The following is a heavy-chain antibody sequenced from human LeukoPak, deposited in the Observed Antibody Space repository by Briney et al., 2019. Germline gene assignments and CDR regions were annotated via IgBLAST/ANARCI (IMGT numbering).Heavy chain of an antibody. D-gene: IGHD2-2*01. CDR3: ATLGYCSSTSCLHFDY. CDR1: GYTFTGYY. J-gene: IGHJ4*02. Sequence: ASVKVSCKASGYTFTGYYMHRVRQAPGQGLEWMGRINPNSGGTNYAQKFQGRVTMTRDTSISTAYMELSRLRSDDTAVYYCATLGYCSSTSCLHFDYWGQGTLVTVSS. V-gene: IGHV1-2*06. CDR2: INPNSGGT.